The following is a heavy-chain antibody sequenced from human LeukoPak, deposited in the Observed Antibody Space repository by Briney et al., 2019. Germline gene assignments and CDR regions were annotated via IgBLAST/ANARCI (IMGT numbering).Heavy chain of an antibody. CDR3: ARDTYYYGSGKADDVFDI. V-gene: IGHV1-18*01. CDR2: ISAYNGNT. J-gene: IGHJ3*02. D-gene: IGHD3-10*01. CDR1: GYTFTSYG. Sequence: ASVKVSCKASGYTFTSYGISWVRQAPGQGLEWMGWISAYNGNTDYAQKLQGRVTMTTDTSTSTAYMELRSLRSDDTAVYYCARDTYYYGSGKADDVFDIWGQGTMVTVSS.